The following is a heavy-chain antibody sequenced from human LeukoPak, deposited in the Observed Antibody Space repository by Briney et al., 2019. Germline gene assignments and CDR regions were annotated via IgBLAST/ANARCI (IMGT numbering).Heavy chain of an antibody. CDR3: ARHLRYCSGGSCYLGWFDP. CDR2: IYPGDSDT. V-gene: IGHV5-51*01. Sequence: PGESLKISCKGSGYSFTSYWIGWVRQMPGKGLGWMGIIYPGDSDTRYSPSFQGQVTISADKSISTAYLQWSSLKASDTAMYYCARHLRYCSGGSCYLGWFDPWGQGTLVTVSS. J-gene: IGHJ5*02. CDR1: GYSFTSYW. D-gene: IGHD2-15*01.